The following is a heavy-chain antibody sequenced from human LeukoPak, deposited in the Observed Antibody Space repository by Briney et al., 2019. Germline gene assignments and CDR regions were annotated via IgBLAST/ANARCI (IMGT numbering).Heavy chain of an antibody. CDR1: GGSISSGGYY. V-gene: IGHV4-31*03. Sequence: PSETLSLTCTVSGGSISSGGYYWSWIRQHPGKGLEWIGYIYYSGSTYYNPSLKSRVTISVDTSKNQFSLRLSSVTAADTAVYYCARGAAGYSYGWGQGTLVTVSS. D-gene: IGHD5-18*01. CDR3: ARGAAGYSYG. CDR2: IYYSGST. J-gene: IGHJ4*02.